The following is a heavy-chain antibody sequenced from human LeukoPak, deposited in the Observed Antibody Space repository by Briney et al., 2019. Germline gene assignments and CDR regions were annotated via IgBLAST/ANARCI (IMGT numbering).Heavy chain of an antibody. CDR3: ARGRRGGYYYDSSGYFRNWFDP. D-gene: IGHD3-22*01. Sequence: ASVKVCCKASGYTFTSYDTNWVRQATGQGLEWMGWMNPNSGNTGYAQKFQGRVTMTRNTSISTAYMELSSLRSEDTAVYYCARGRRGGYYYDSSGYFRNWFDPWGQGTLVTVSS. CDR2: MNPNSGNT. CDR1: GYTFTSYD. J-gene: IGHJ5*02. V-gene: IGHV1-8*01.